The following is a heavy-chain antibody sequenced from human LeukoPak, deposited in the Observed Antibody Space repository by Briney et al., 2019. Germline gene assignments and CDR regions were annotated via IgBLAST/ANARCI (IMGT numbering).Heavy chain of an antibody. CDR3: ARQSYYYDSSGSAPGAFDI. D-gene: IGHD3-22*01. Sequence: GESLKISCKGSGYSFTSYWIGWVRQMPGKGLEWMGIIYPGDSDTRYSPSFQGQVTISVDKSISTAYLQWRSLKASDTAMYYCARQSYYYDSSGSAPGAFDIWGQGTMLTVSS. V-gene: IGHV5-51*01. CDR2: IYPGDSDT. J-gene: IGHJ3*02. CDR1: GYSFTSYW.